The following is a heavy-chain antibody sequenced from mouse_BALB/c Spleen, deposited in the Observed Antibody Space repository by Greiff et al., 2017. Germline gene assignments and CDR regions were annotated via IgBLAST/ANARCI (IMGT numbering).Heavy chain of an antibody. V-gene: IGHV5-6-3*01. D-gene: IGHD2-3*01. CDR3: ARGDGYYWYFDV. CDR2: INSNGGST. CDR1: GFTFSSYG. Sequence: EVQRVESGGGLVQPGGSLKLSCAASGFTFSSYGMSWVRQTPDKRLELVATINSNGGSTYYPDSVKGRFTISRDNAKNTLYLQMSSLKSEDTAMYYCARGDGYYWYFDVWGAGTTVTVSS. J-gene: IGHJ1*01.